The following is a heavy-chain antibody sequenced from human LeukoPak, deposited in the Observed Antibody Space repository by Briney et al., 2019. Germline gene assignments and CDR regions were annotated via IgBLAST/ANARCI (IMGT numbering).Heavy chain of an antibody. CDR3: TSHGGVHYNSGWGATYGH. J-gene: IGHJ4*02. D-gene: IGHD1-26*01. V-gene: IGHV3-15*01. CDR2: IKSRTFGDTS. Sequence: GGSLRLSCTTSDFTFTNAWMSWVRQAPGQGLEWVGRIKSRTFGDTSDYPELVKGKFSISSSESKNTLYLQMNSLPTEDKAVYYCTSHGGVHYNSGWGATYGHWGRGTLVTVSS. CDR1: DFTFTNAW.